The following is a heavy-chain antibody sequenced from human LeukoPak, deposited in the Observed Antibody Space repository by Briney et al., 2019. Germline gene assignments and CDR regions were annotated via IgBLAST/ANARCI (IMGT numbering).Heavy chain of an antibody. D-gene: IGHD6-6*01. CDR3: ARDLRVYSSSFRLNWFDP. CDR2: IYYSGST. V-gene: IGHV4-39*07. Sequence: SETLSLTCTVSGVSISSSNSYWGWIRQPPGKGLEWIGSIYYSGSTYYNPSLKSRVTISVDTSKNQFSLKLSSVTAADTAVYYCARDLRVYSSSFRLNWFDPWGQGTLVTVSS. J-gene: IGHJ5*02. CDR1: GVSISSSNSY.